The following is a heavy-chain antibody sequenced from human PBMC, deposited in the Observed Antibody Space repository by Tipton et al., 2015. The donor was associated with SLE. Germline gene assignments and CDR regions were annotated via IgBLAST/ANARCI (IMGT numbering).Heavy chain of an antibody. D-gene: IGHD1-1*01. Sequence: LSLSCAVSGISFSIYGMHWVRQAPGKGLEWVAVIWYDGSNKYYADSVKGRFTISRDNSKNTLYLQMNSLRAEDTAVYYCAKDQIWKSGYSYYDMDVWGQGTTVTVSS. CDR1: GISFSIYG. V-gene: IGHV3-33*06. J-gene: IGHJ6*02. CDR3: AKDQIWKSGYSYYDMDV. CDR2: IWYDGSNK.